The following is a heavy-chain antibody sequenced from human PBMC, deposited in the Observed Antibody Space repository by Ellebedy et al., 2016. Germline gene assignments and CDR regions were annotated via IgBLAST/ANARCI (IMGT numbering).Heavy chain of an antibody. CDR1: GYTFTSYG. CDR3: ARGSYRHRTSDY. D-gene: IGHD1-26*01. CDR2: ISAYNGNT. Sequence: ASVKVSCXASGYTFTSYGISWVRQAPGQGLEWMGWISAYNGNTNYAQKLQGRVTMTTDTPTSTAYMELRSLRSDDTAVYYCARGSYRHRTSDYWGQGTLVTVSS. V-gene: IGHV1-18*01. J-gene: IGHJ4*02.